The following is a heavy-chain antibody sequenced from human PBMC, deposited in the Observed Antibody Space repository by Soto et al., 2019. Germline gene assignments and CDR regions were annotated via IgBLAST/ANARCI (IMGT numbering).Heavy chain of an antibody. Sequence: GGSLRLSCAASGFTFSNYAMTWVRQAPGKGLEWVSAINSRGSTYYADSVEGRFTISRDNSENTLYLQMNSLRAEDTAVYYCAKAQHDSVWGSYRSLDYWGQGTLVTVSS. V-gene: IGHV3-23*01. CDR2: INSRGST. CDR1: GFTFSNYA. D-gene: IGHD3-16*02. J-gene: IGHJ4*02. CDR3: AKAQHDSVWGSYRSLDY.